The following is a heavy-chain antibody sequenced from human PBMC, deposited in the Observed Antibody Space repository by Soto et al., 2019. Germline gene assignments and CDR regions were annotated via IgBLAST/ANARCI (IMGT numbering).Heavy chain of an antibody. CDR3: ATVSLDSDQSKYRPFDY. CDR2: IKQDGSDK. D-gene: IGHD1-26*01. Sequence: EVQLVESGGGLVQPGGSLRLSCAASGFAFSVYWMNWVRQAPGKGLQWVANIKQDGSDKYYVDSVKGRFIISNDNTKNSLYLQLTSLKAEDTAVYSFATVSLDSDQSKYRPFDYCGQGTLVTVSA. V-gene: IGHV3-7*05. CDR1: GFAFSVYW. J-gene: IGHJ4*02.